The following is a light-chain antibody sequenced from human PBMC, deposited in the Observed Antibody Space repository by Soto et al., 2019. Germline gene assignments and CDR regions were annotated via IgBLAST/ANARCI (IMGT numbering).Light chain of an antibody. CDR3: NSYAVNDILL. CDR1: SSDVGSYNY. CDR2: EVN. V-gene: IGLV2-8*01. Sequence: QSVLTQPPSASGSPGQSVTISCSGSSSDVGSYNYVSWYQQHPGRAPKVIIYEVNKRPSGVPARFSGSKSGSTASLTVSGLRPEDEAEYFCNSYAVNDILLFGGGTKLTVL. J-gene: IGLJ2*01.